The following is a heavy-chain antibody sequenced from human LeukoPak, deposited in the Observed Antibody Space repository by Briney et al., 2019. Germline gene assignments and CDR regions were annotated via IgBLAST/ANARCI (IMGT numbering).Heavy chain of an antibody. CDR2: FDPEDGET. Sequence: ASVKVSCKVSGYTLTELSMHWVRQAPGKGLEWMGGFDPEDGETIYAQKFQGRVTMTEDTSTDTAYMELSSLRSGDTAVYYCATEYGSGKTGLYFDYWGQGTLVTVSS. V-gene: IGHV1-24*01. J-gene: IGHJ4*02. D-gene: IGHD3-10*01. CDR1: GYTLTELS. CDR3: ATEYGSGKTGLYFDY.